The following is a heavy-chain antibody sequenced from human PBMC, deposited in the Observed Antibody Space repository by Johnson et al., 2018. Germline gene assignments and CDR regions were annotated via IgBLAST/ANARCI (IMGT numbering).Heavy chain of an antibody. CDR3: ARDVTATGDAFDI. CDR1: GFILSSYG. Sequence: QVQLVQSGGGVVQPGRSLRLSCAASGFILSSYGMHWVRQAPGKGLAWVAVIWSDVSTKYYADSVKGQFTISRDSSKNTLYLQMNSLRAEDTAVYYCARDVTATGDAFDIWGLGTMVTVSS. J-gene: IGHJ3*02. D-gene: IGHD2-21*02. CDR2: IWSDVSTK. V-gene: IGHV3-33*01.